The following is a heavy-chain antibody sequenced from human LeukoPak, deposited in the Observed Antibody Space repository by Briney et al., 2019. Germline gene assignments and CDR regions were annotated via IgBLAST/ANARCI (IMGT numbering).Heavy chain of an antibody. V-gene: IGHV3-7*01. Sequence: GGSLRLSCAASRFTFSHYWMSWVRQAPGKGLEWVANIKQDGSEKYYVDSVKGRFTISRDNAKNSLYLQMNSLRAEDTAVYYCARSTHYYDSSGYYYADPFDAFDIWGQGTMVTVSS. CDR3: ARSTHYYDSSGYYYADPFDAFDI. CDR2: IKQDGSEK. D-gene: IGHD3-22*01. CDR1: RFTFSHYW. J-gene: IGHJ3*02.